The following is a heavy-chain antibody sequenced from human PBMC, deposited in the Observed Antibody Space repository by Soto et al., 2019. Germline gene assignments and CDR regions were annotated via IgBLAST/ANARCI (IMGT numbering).Heavy chain of an antibody. CDR3: ARMRPQYVA. D-gene: IGHD3-16*01. Sequence: VRQATGQGLEWMGGIIPIFGTANYAQKFQGRVTITADESTSTAYMELSSLRSEDTAVYYCARMRPQYVARVQGSLVTVFS. CDR2: IIPIFGTA. J-gene: IGHJ4*02. V-gene: IGHV1-69*01.